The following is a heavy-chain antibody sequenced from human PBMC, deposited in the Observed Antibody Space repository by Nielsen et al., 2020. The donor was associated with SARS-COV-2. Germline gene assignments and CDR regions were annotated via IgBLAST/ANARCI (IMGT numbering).Heavy chain of an antibody. V-gene: IGHV3-15*01. CDR2: TKSKSDGGTT. CDR3: TTDRGVAIRPLFDS. Sequence: GESLKISCTLFGLSVTDAWMGWVRRAPGRGLEWIGRTKSKSDGGTTDYAAPIRDRVFVSRDESTNTVFLQMSSLMAEDTAVYYCTTDRGVAIRPLFDSWGQGTRVTVSS. J-gene: IGHJ4*02. D-gene: IGHD3-3*01. CDR1: GLSVTDAW.